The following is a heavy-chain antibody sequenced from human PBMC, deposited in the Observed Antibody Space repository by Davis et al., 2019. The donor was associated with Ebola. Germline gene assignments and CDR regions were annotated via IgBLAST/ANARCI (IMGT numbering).Heavy chain of an antibody. J-gene: IGHJ6*02. CDR2: ISAYNGNT. CDR3: ARGGATGTQGVYYYYGMDV. V-gene: IGHV1-18*01. CDR1: GYTFTSYG. Sequence: ASVKVSCKASGYTFTSYGISWVRQAPGQGLEWMGWISAYNGNTNYAQKLQGRVTMTTDTSTSTAYMELRSLRSDDTAVYYCARGGATGTQGVYYYYGMDVWGQGTTVTVSS. D-gene: IGHD1-1*01.